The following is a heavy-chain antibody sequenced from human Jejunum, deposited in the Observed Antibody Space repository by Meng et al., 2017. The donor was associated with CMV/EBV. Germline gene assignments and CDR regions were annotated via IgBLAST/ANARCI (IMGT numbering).Heavy chain of an antibody. CDR3: ARGGYSSSSGEYDY. CDR1: GLTFDDYG. CDR2: IDGNGGST. V-gene: IGHV3-20*03. Sequence: GLTFDDYGMTWGRQGPGKGLEWISGIDGNGGSTAYADSVNGRFTISRDNAKNSLYLQMNSLRAEDTALYYCARGGYSSSSGEYDYWGQGTLVTVSS. D-gene: IGHD6-6*01. J-gene: IGHJ4*02.